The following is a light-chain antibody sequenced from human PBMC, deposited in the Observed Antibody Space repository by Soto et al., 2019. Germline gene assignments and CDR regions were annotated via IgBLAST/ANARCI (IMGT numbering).Light chain of an antibody. V-gene: IGLV2-23*01. CDR2: EGS. CDR3: CSYAGSSTLV. Sequence: QSALTQPASVSGSPGQSITISCTGTSSDVGSYKLVSWYQQHPGKAPKLMIYEGSKRPSVVSNRFSGSNSGNTASRTISGLQADDEADYCCCSYAGSSTLVFGGGTK. J-gene: IGLJ2*01. CDR1: SSDVGSYKL.